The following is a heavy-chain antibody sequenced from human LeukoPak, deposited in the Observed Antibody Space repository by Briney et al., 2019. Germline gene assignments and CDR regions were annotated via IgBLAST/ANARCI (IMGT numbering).Heavy chain of an antibody. CDR1: GSSSTTYW. Sequence: GESLKISCKCSGSSSTTYWFGWVRQMHGKGREWMVIFSPGDSDTRYSPSFQGQVTISADKSISTAYLQWSSLKASDTAMYYCARKVHCSGGSCYSYYFDYWGQGTLVTVSS. V-gene: IGHV5-51*03. D-gene: IGHD2-15*01. J-gene: IGHJ4*02. CDR3: ARKVHCSGGSCYSYYFDY. CDR2: FSPGDSDT.